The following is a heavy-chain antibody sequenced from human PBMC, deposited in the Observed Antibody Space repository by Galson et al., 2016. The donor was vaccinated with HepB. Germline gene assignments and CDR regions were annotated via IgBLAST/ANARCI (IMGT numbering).Heavy chain of an antibody. Sequence: SLRLSCAASGFTFSSHFMDWVRQSPEKGLVWVSRVRRDDSNTDYADSVKGRFTISRDNAKNILYLQMNSLTVDDTAMYYRVRDNRGLGDFWGRGTLVTVSS. CDR2: VRRDDSNT. V-gene: IGHV3-74*01. J-gene: IGHJ4*02. D-gene: IGHD1-14*01. CDR3: VRDNRGLGDF. CDR1: GFTFSSHF.